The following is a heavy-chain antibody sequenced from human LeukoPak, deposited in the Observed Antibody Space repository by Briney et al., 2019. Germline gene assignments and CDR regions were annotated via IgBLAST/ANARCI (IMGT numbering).Heavy chain of an antibody. D-gene: IGHD3-22*01. CDR2: INPNSGGT. CDR3: ARDADSSGYPHY. Sequence: GASVKVSCKASGYTFTGYYMHWVRQAPGQGLEWMGWINPNSGGTNYAQKFQGRVTMTRDTSISTAHMELSRLRSDDTAVYYCARDADSSGYPHYWGQGTLVTVSS. CDR1: GYTFTGYY. J-gene: IGHJ4*02. V-gene: IGHV1-2*02.